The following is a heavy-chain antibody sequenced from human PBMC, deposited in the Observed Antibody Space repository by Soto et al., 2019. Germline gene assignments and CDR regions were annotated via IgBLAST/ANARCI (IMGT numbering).Heavy chain of an antibody. V-gene: IGHV1-69*13. CDR1: GGTFSSYA. J-gene: IGHJ6*02. CDR2: IIPIFGTA. Sequence: GASVKVSCKASGGTFSSYAISWVRQAPGQGLGWMGGIIPIFGTANYAQKFQGRVTITADESTSTAYMELSSLRSEDTAVYYCARYNGGNEYYYYGMDVWGQGTTVTVSS. D-gene: IGHD2-15*01. CDR3: ARYNGGNEYYYYGMDV.